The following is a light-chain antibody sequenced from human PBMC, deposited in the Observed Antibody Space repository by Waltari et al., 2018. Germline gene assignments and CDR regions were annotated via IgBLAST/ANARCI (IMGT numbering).Light chain of an antibody. V-gene: IGLV1-51*01. CDR2: DNN. CDR1: RAHIGNTY. CDR3: VTWDSSRSGGV. J-gene: IGLJ3*02. Sequence: QSVLTQPPSVSAAPGQKVTISCSGSRAHIGNTYVSWYQQPPGTAPKLLIYDNNKRPSGIPDRSPGSKSVTSATLGIPGLQTGDEADYYCVTWDSSRSGGVFGGGTKLTVL.